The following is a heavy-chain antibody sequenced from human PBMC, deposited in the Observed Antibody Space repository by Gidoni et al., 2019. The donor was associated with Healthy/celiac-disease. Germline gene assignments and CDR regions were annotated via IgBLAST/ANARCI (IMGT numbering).Heavy chain of an antibody. CDR1: GYTLTALS. D-gene: IGHD2-21*02. V-gene: IGHV1-24*01. CDR2: FDPEDGET. J-gene: IGHJ6*02. CDR3: ATTQVVVTASSYYYYGMDV. Sequence: QVQLVQSGAEVKKPGASVKVSCKVSGYTLTALSMHWVRQAPGKGLEWMGGFDPEDGETIYAQKFQGRVTMTEDTSTDTAYMELSSLRSEDTAVYYCATTQVVVTASSYYYYGMDVWGQGTTVTVSS.